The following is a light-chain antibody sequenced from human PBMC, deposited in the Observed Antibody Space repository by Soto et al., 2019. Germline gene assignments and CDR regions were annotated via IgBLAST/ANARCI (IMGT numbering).Light chain of an antibody. CDR2: RNN. CDR1: SSNIGSNY. J-gene: IGLJ3*02. V-gene: IGLV1-47*01. CDR3: AAFDDSLSGVV. Sequence: QSVLTQPPSASGTPGQRVTISCSGSSSNIGSNYVYWYQQLPGTAPKLLIYRNNQRPSGVPDRFSGSKSGTSASLAISGLGSEDEANYYGAAFDDSLSGVVFGGGTKLTVL.